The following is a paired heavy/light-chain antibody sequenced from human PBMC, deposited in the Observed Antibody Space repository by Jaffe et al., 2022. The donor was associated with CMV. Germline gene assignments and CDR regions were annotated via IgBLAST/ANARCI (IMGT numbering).Light chain of an antibody. J-gene: IGLJ2*01. CDR2: DDS. CDR3: YSTDSSGNQGV. V-gene: IGLV3-10*01. CDR1: ALPKKY. Sequence: SYELTQPPSVSVSPGQTARITCSGDALPKKYAYWYQQKSGQAPVLVIYDDSKRPSGISERFSGSSSGTMATLTISGAQVEDEADYYCYSTDSSGNQGVFGGGTKLTVL.
Heavy chain of an antibody. CDR1: GFTFSNYW. J-gene: IGHJ4*02. CDR3: ARVPDTGMIYFDY. V-gene: IGHV3-74*01. Sequence: EVQLVESGGGLVQPGGSLRLSCAASGFTFSNYWMHWVRQAPGKGLVWVSLINTDGNNTYYADSVKGRFTISRDNAKNTLSLQMNSLRAEDTAVYFCARVPDTGMIYFDYWGQGTLVTVSS. D-gene: IGHD5-18*01. CDR2: INTDGNNT.